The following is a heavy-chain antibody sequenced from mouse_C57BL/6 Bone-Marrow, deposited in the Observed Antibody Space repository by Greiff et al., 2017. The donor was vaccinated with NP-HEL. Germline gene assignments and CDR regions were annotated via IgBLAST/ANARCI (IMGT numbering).Heavy chain of an antibody. CDR1: CYTFPSYW. Sequence: QVQLQPPGAELVMPGASVKLSCKASCYTFPSYWMPWVKQRPGQGLEGGGEIGPSDNYNNYKQKFQGKTTLTVDKSSSTAYMQLSSLTSEDSAVYYCARGIYYDYSWFAYWGQGTLVTVSA. J-gene: IGHJ3*01. D-gene: IGHD2-4*01. CDR3: ARGIYYDYSWFAY. V-gene: IGHV1-69*01. CDR2: IGPSDNYN.